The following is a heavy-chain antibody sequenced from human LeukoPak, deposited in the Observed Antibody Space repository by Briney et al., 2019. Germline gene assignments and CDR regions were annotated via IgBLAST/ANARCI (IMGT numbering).Heavy chain of an antibody. V-gene: IGHV3-53*01. CDR2: IYSGGST. CDR3: AKDFRRGRYCSSTSCYWFGDAFDI. J-gene: IGHJ3*02. Sequence: GGSLRLSCAASGFTVSNHYMNWVRQAPGKGPEWVSIIYSGGSTYYADSVKGRFTISRDNSNTVYLQMNSLRAEDTAVYYCAKDFRRGRYCSSTSCYWFGDAFDIWGQGTMVTVSS. D-gene: IGHD2-2*01. CDR1: GFTVSNHY.